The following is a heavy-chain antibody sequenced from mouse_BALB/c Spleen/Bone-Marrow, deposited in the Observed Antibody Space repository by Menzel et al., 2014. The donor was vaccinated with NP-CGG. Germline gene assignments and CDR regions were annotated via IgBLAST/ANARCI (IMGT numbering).Heavy chain of an antibody. CDR1: GYTFTSYW. V-gene: IGHV1S16*01. CDR3: TNYGYD. D-gene: IGHD1-2*01. CDR2: INPSNGDT. Sequence: VQLVESGAELVKPGASVKLSCKASGYTFTSYWTHWVKLRPGQGFEWIGEINPSNGDTNYNEKFKRKATLTVDKSSSTAYMQLSSLTSEDSAVYYCTNYGYDWGQGTTLTVSS. J-gene: IGHJ2*01.